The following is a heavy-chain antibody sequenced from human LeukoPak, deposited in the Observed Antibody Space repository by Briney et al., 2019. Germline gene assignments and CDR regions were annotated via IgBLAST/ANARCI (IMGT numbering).Heavy chain of an antibody. J-gene: IGHJ4*02. D-gene: IGHD2-2*01. Sequence: GGSLRLSCAASGFTFSSYGMHWVRQAPGKGLEWVAFIRYDGSNKYYADSVKGRFTISRDNSKNTLYLQMNSLRAEDTAVYYCAKDGSVTGKVVPIEYYFDYWGQGTLVTVSS. V-gene: IGHV3-30*02. CDR1: GFTFSSYG. CDR3: AKDGSVTGKVVPIEYYFDY. CDR2: IRYDGSNK.